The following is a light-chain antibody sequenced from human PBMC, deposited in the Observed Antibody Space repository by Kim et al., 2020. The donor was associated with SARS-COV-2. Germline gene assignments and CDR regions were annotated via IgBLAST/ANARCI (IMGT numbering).Light chain of an antibody. Sequence: SPGETATLSGRASQSVSTRYLAWYQQKPGQAPRLLIYGASARAIGIPARFSASGSGTDFTLTISRLEPEDFAVYFCQQYSKSPRTFGPGTKVDIK. CDR1: QSVSTRY. J-gene: IGKJ3*01. CDR2: GAS. V-gene: IGKV3-20*01. CDR3: QQYSKSPRT.